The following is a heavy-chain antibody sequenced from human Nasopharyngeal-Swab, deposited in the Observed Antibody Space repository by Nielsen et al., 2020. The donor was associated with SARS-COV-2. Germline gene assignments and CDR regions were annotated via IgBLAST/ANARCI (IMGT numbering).Heavy chain of an antibody. V-gene: IGHV3-48*04. Sequence: GESLKISCAASGFTFSSYSMNWVRQAPGKGLEWVSYISSSSSTIYYADSVKGRFTISRDNAKNSLYLQMNSLRAEDTAVYYCARYKWELPDYFDYWGQGTLVTVSS. J-gene: IGHJ4*02. D-gene: IGHD1-26*01. CDR3: ARYKWELPDYFDY. CDR2: ISSSSSTI. CDR1: GFTFSSYS.